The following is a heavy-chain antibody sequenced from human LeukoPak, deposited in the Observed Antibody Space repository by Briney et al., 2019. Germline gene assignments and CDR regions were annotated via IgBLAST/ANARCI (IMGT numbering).Heavy chain of an antibody. CDR3: ARFYGYSSSRIHAFDI. J-gene: IGHJ3*02. CDR1: GGSITTTNF. D-gene: IGHD6-6*01. V-gene: IGHV4-4*02. CDR2: ISLRGRT. Sequence: SETLSLTCGVSGGSITTTNFWSWVRQPPGGGLEWIGEISLRGRTQYNPSLKSRVNISIDESKNHLYLSLASVTAADTAVYYCARFYGYSSSRIHAFDIWGQGTMVTVSS.